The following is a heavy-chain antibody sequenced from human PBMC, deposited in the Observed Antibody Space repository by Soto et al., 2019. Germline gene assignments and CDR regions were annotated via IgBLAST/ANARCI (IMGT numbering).Heavy chain of an antibody. CDR3: ARGVGYRYGYGYFEY. D-gene: IGHD5-18*01. CDR1: GGTFSSYA. CDR2: IIPIFGTE. J-gene: IGHJ4*02. V-gene: IGHV1-69*13. Sequence: SVKVSCKASGGTFSSYASSWVRQAPGEGLEWMGGIIPIFGTENYAQKFQGRVTITADESTSTAYMELSSLRSEDTAVYYCARGVGYRYGYGYFEYWGQGTMVTV.